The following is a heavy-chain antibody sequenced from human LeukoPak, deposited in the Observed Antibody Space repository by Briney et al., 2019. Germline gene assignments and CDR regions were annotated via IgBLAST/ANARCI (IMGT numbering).Heavy chain of an antibody. V-gene: IGHV3-30-3*02. CDR3: AKFQGGEDYYDSSGYEGEGYYFDY. J-gene: IGHJ4*02. CDR2: ISYDGSNK. Sequence: GRSLRLSCAASGFTFSSYAMHWVRQAPGKGLEWVAVISYDGSNKYYADSVKGRFTISRDNSKNTLYLQMNSLRAEDTAVYYCAKFQGGEDYYDSSGYEGEGYYFDYWGQGTLVTVSS. CDR1: GFTFSSYA. D-gene: IGHD3-22*01.